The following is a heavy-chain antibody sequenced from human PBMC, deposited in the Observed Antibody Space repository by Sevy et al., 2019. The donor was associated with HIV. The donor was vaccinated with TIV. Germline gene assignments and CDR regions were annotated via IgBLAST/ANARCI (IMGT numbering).Heavy chain of an antibody. V-gene: IGHV3-21*01. CDR3: ARPYGSGSWEAFDL. D-gene: IGHD3-10*01. J-gene: IGHJ3*01. CDR1: GFTFNTYT. CDR2: ISSSSNYI. Sequence: GGSLRLSCSASGFTFNTYTMNWVRQAPGKGLEWVSSISSSSNYIYYADSLKGRFTISRDNARNSLYLQMSSLRAEDTAVYHCARPYGSGSWEAFDLWGQGTMVTVSS.